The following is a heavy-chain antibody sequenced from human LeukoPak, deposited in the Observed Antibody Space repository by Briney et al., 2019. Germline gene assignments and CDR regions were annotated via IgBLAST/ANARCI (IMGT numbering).Heavy chain of an antibody. CDR1: GFSFNVYS. CDR3: ARVAVEMDHDY. CDR2: ITSRGRTI. J-gene: IGHJ4*02. V-gene: IGHV3-48*01. D-gene: IGHD5-24*01. Sequence: GGSLRLSCGASGFSFNVYSMSWVRQAPGKGLEGIAYITSRGRTIHYAASVKGRFTISRDNAKDSLYLQMNSLRVEDTAVYYCARVAVEMDHDYWGQGTLVPVAS.